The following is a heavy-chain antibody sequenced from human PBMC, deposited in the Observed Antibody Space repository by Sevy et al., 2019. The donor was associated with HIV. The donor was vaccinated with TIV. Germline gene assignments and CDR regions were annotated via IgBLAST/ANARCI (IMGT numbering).Heavy chain of an antibody. D-gene: IGHD4-17*01. CDR1: GYTLSKLC. V-gene: IGHV1-24*01. J-gene: IGHJ5*02. CDR2: CDAQNGEI. CDR3: AADMHGGWNFWRS. Sequence: ASVKVSCKVSGYTLSKLCMNWLRQSPGKGPEWMGGCDAQNGEIIYAQRFQGRVTMTEDTSTDTAYMHLSTLRSEDTAIYYCAADMHGGWNFWRSWGQGTLVTVSS.